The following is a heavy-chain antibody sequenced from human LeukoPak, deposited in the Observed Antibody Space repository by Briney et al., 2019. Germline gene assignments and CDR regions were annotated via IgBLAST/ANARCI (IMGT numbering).Heavy chain of an antibody. CDR3: ARGGVYYGSGSYYLAPYYFGY. CDR1: GGTFSSYA. J-gene: IGHJ4*02. Sequence: GASVKVSCKASGGTFSSYAISWVRQAPGQGLEWMGGIIPIFGTANYAQKFQGRVTITTDESTSTAYMELSSLRSEDTAVYYCARGGVYYGSGSYYLAPYYFGYWGQGTLVTVSS. V-gene: IGHV1-69*05. CDR2: IIPIFGTA. D-gene: IGHD3-10*01.